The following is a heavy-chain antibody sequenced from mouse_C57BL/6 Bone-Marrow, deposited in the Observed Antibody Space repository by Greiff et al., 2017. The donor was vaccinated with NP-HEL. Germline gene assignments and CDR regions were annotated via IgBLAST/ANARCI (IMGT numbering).Heavy chain of an antibody. D-gene: IGHD2-2*01. V-gene: IGHV1-55*01. Sequence: VQLQEPGAELVKPGASVKMSCKASGYTFTSYWITWVKQRPGQGLEWIGDIYPGSGSTNYNEKFKSKATLTVDTSSSTAYMQLSSLTSEDSAVYYCARNRGLPLYYFDYWGQGTTLTVSS. CDR1: GYTFTSYW. CDR3: ARNRGLPLYYFDY. J-gene: IGHJ2*01. CDR2: IYPGSGST.